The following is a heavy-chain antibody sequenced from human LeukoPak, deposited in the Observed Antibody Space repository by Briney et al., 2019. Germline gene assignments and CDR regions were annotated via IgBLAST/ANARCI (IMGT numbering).Heavy chain of an antibody. CDR3: AKEPMIVVVTPGRHFDY. D-gene: IGHD3-22*01. J-gene: IGHJ4*02. CDR1: GFTFSDYT. CDR2: ISGSSNYI. Sequence: GGSLRLSCAASGFTFSDYTMNWVRLAPGKGLEWVSSISGSSNYIYYADSVKGRFTISRDNSKNTLYLQMNSLRAEDTAVYYCAKEPMIVVVTPGRHFDYWGRGTLVTVSS. V-gene: IGHV3-21*04.